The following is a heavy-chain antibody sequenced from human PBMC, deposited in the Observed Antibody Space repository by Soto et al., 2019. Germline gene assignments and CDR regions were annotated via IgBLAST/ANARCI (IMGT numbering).Heavy chain of an antibody. CDR1: GGTFSSYA. D-gene: IGHD2-2*01. J-gene: IGHJ6*02. CDR3: ARSQGSSTSLEIYYYYYYGMEV. Sequence: QVQLVQSGAEVKKPGSSVKVSCKASGGTFSSYAISWVRQAPGQGLEWMGGIIPISDTTNYAQKFQGRVTITAVESTSTAYMELSSLRSDDTAVYYCARSQGSSTSLEIYYYYYYGMEVWGQATTVTVSS. CDR2: IIPISDTT. V-gene: IGHV1-69*01.